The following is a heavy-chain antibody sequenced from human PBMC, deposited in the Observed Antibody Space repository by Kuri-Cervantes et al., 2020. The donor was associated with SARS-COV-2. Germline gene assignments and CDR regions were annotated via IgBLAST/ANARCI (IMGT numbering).Heavy chain of an antibody. V-gene: IGHV4-59*08. CDR1: GGSISSYY. CDR3: ARQDSSWTNYYYYYGMDV. CDR2: IYYSGST. D-gene: IGHD6-13*01. Sequence: SETLSLTCTVSGGSISSYYWSWIRQPPGKGLEWIGYIYYSGSTNYNPSLKSRVTISVDTSKNQFSLKLSSVTAADTAVYYCARQDSSWTNYYYYYGMDVWGRGPTVPVSS. J-gene: IGHJ6*02.